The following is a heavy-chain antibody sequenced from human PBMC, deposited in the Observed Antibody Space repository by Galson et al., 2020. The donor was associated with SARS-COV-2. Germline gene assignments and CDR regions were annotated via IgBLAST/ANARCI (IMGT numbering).Heavy chain of an antibody. CDR1: GFTFSSYA. CDR3: ARGAYDSSGYCLDY. J-gene: IGHJ4*02. Sequence: GGSLRLSCAASGFTFSSYAMHWVRQAPGKGLEWVAVISYDGSNKYYADSVKGRFTISRDNSKNTLYLQMNSLRAEDTAVYYCARGAYDSSGYCLDYWGQGTLVTVSS. CDR2: ISYDGSNK. V-gene: IGHV3-30*04. D-gene: IGHD3-22*01.